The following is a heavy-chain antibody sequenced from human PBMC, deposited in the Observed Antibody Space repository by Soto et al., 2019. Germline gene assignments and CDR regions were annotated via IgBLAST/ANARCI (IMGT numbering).Heavy chain of an antibody. V-gene: IGHV3-21*01. CDR2: ISSSSNHI. CDR3: ARHRIQVWFKYFFEY. CDR1: VFSLSTYS. J-gene: IGHJ4*02. D-gene: IGHD5-18*01. Sequence: KPXGSLRLSCATSVFSLSTYSMNWVRHAPGKGLEWVASISSSSNHIYYADSVKGRFTVSRDNAKNSLYLQMNSLRAEDTAVYYCARHRIQVWFKYFFEYWGQGTLVIVS.